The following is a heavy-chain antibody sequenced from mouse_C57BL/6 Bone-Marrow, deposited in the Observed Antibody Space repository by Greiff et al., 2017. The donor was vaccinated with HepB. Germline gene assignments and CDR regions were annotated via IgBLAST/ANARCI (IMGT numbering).Heavy chain of an antibody. Sequence: QVQLQQSGAELAKPGASVKLSCKASGYTFTSYWMHWVKQRPGQGLEWIGYINPSSGYTKYNQKFKDKATVTADKSSSTAYMQLSSLTYEDSAAYYCAIDSSYGMEYWGQGTSVTVSS. CDR2: INPSSGYT. D-gene: IGHD3-2*02. V-gene: IGHV1-7*01. J-gene: IGHJ4*01. CDR3: AIDSSYGMEY. CDR1: GYTFTSYW.